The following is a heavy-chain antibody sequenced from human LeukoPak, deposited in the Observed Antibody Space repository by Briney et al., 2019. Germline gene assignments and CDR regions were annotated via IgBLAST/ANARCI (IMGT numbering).Heavy chain of an antibody. CDR2: IWYDGSNK. CDR3: AREADCRGGSCYRGAFDI. Sequence: PVRSLRLSCAVSGFTFSSYAMHWVRQAPGKGLEWVAVIWYDGSNKYYADSVKGRFTISRDTSKNTLFLQMDSLRVEDTAVYYCAREADCRGGSCYRGAFDIWGQGTMVTVSS. J-gene: IGHJ3*02. D-gene: IGHD2-15*01. CDR1: GFTFSSYA. V-gene: IGHV3-33*01.